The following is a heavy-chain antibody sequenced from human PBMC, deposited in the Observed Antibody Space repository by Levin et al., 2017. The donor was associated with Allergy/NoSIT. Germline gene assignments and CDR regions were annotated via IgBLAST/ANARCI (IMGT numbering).Heavy chain of an antibody. Sequence: GESLKISCKTSGYTFPNYYMHWVRQAPGQGLEWMGIVNPSGGSTSTAQKFQGRVTMTRDTSTSTVYMELSSLRSEDTAVYYCARGLVNDYGERYNCFDSWGQGTLVTVSS. CDR3: ARGLVNDYGERYNCFDS. CDR2: VNPSGGST. D-gene: IGHD4-17*01. V-gene: IGHV1-46*01. J-gene: IGHJ5*01. CDR1: GYTFPNYY.